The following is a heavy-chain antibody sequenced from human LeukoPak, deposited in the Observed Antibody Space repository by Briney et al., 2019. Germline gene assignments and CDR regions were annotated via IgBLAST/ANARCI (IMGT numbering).Heavy chain of an antibody. V-gene: IGHV3-23*01. D-gene: IGHD2-21*02. CDR3: AKDLLFPKFGSES. J-gene: IGHJ5*02. CDR2: ISTSGDGT. CDR1: GFTFTRYA. Sequence: GGSLRLSCAASGFTFTRYALRWVRQAPGKRLEWVSAISTSGDGTYYADSVKGRFTISRDNSRNMLFLQMNSLTTEDTAVYYCAKDLLFPKFGSESWGQGTLVTVSS.